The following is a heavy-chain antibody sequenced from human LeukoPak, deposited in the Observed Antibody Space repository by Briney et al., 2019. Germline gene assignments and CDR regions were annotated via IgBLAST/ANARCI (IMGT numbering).Heavy chain of an antibody. V-gene: IGHV4-30-4*08. CDR1: GGSISSGDYY. D-gene: IGHD3-22*01. J-gene: IGHJ4*02. CDR2: IYYSGST. Sequence: PSETLSLTCTVSGGSISSGDYYWSWIRQPPGKGLEWIGYIYYSGSTYYNPSLKSRVIISVDTSKNQFSLKLSSVTAADTAVYYCARDSSGPGVDYWGQGTLVTVSS. CDR3: ARDSSGPGVDY.